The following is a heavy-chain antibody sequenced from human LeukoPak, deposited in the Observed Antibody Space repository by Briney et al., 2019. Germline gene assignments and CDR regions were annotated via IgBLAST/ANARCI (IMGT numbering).Heavy chain of an antibody. J-gene: IGHJ6*03. CDR2: ICSGDNT. V-gene: IGHV3-66*01. D-gene: IGHD6-6*01. CDR1: EFTVGSSC. Sequence: GGSLRLSCAASEFTVGSSCMSWVRQAPGKGLEWVSVICSGDNTYYADSVKGRFTISRDNSKNTLYLQMNSLRAEDAAVYYCARSGSSSSGPLYYYYYMDVWGKGTTVTVSS. CDR3: ARSGSSSSGPLYYYYYMDV.